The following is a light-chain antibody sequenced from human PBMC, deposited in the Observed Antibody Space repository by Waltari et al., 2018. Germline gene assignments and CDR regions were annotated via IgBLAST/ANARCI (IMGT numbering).Light chain of an antibody. CDR1: QSLLYINGYNY. J-gene: IGKJ5*01. CDR2: LGS. V-gene: IGKV2-28*01. CDR3: MQGLEHPVT. Sequence: IVMTPSQLFLSVTPGESASIPCRFCQSLLYINGYNYLDWYLQKPWQPPQLLIYLGSNRASGVPDRFSGGGSGTEFTLKISRVEAEDIGVYYCMQGLEHPVTFGQGTRLEIQ.